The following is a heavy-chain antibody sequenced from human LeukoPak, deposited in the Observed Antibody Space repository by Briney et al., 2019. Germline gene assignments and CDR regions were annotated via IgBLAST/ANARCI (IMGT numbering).Heavy chain of an antibody. D-gene: IGHD5-24*01. Sequence: QSGGSLRLSCAASGFTFSSYAMHWVRQAPGKGLEWVAVISYDGSNKYYADSVKGRFTISRDNSKNTLYLQMNSLRAEDTAVYYCARGQDGYKVDYWGQGTLVTVSS. CDR3: ARGQDGYKVDY. V-gene: IGHV3-30*04. J-gene: IGHJ4*02. CDR1: GFTFSSYA. CDR2: ISYDGSNK.